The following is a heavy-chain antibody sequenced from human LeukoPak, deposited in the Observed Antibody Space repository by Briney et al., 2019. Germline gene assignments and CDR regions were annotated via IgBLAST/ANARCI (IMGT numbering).Heavy chain of an antibody. J-gene: IGHJ4*02. D-gene: IGHD3-3*01. CDR3: ARDGVAYFDY. CDR1: GFTFSSYS. CDR2: IYSGGST. V-gene: IGHV3-53*01. Sequence: GGSLRLSCAASGFTFSSYSMNWVRQAPGKGLEWVSVIYSGGSTYYADSVKGRFTISRDNSKNTLYLQMNSLRAEDTAVYYCARDGVAYFDYWGQGTLVTVSS.